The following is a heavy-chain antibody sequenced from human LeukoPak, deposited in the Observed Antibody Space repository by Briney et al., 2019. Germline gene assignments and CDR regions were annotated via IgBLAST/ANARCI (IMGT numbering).Heavy chain of an antibody. J-gene: IGHJ4*02. V-gene: IGHV3-23*01. CDR2: ISGSGGTT. CDR1: GFTLSNYA. Sequence: PGGSLRLSCAASGFTLSNYAMSWVGQAPGKGLEWVSAISGSGGTTYYADSVKGRFTISRDNSKNTLYLQMNSLRAEDTAVYYCAKGGVVVVAATEDYWGQGTLVTVSS. CDR3: AKGGVVVVAATEDY. D-gene: IGHD2-15*01.